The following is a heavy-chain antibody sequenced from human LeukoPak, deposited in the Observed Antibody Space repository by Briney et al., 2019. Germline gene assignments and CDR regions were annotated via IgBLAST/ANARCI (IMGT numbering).Heavy chain of an antibody. V-gene: IGHV4-34*01. Sequence: SETLSLICTVSGRSISGYYWSWIRQPPGKGLEWIGEINHSGSTNYNPSLKSRVTISVDTSKNQFSLKLSSVTAADTAVYYCAREFDSSGWISFDYWGQGTLVTVSS. CDR3: AREFDSSGWISFDY. CDR2: INHSGST. J-gene: IGHJ4*02. D-gene: IGHD6-19*01. CDR1: GRSISGYY.